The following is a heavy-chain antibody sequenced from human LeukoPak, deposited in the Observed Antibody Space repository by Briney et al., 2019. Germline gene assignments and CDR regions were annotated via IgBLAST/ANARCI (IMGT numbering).Heavy chain of an antibody. D-gene: IGHD3-10*01. Sequence: GGSLRLSCAASVFTFSTYNMNWVRQAPGKGLEWVSSISSSSSYIYYADSVKGRFTISRDNAKNSLYLQMNSLRAEDTAVYYCARDGDYYGSGSNYDYWGQGTLVTVSS. J-gene: IGHJ4*02. CDR2: ISSSSSYI. V-gene: IGHV3-21*01. CDR3: ARDGDYYGSGSNYDY. CDR1: VFTFSTYN.